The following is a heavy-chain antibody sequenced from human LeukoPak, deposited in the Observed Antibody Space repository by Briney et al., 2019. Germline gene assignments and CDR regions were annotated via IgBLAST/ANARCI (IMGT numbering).Heavy chain of an antibody. CDR1: GFTLSNAW. J-gene: IGHJ4*02. Sequence: PGGSLRLSCAASGFTLSNAWMAWVRQAPGKGLEWVGHIKTKTDGGTTDYAAPVKGRFTISRDDSKNTLSLQMNSLKTEDTAVYYCTTTNLVATARSNYWGQGTLVTVSP. V-gene: IGHV3-15*01. D-gene: IGHD5-12*01. CDR3: TTTNLVATARSNY. CDR2: IKTKTDGGTT.